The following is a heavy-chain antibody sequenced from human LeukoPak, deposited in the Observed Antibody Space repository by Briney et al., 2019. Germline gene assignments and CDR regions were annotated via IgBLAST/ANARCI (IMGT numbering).Heavy chain of an antibody. CDR3: AKGLGYCSSTSCPMDV. D-gene: IGHD2-2*01. Sequence: PGGSLRLSCAASGFTFSNYWMSWVRQAPGKGLEWVANIKQDGSEKYYVNSVKGRFTISRDNAKNSLYLQMNSLRAEDTAVYYCAKGLGYCSSTSCPMDVWGKGTTVTVSS. V-gene: IGHV3-7*01. J-gene: IGHJ6*03. CDR2: IKQDGSEK. CDR1: GFTFSNYW.